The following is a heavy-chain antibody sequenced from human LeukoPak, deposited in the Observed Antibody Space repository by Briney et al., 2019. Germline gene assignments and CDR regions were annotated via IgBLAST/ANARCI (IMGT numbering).Heavy chain of an antibody. CDR1: GFTFSSYA. CDR2: MSGSGGTT. D-gene: IGHD3-22*01. J-gene: IGHJ4*02. CDR3: ATDLTYDYDSTGYYFDY. V-gene: IGHV3-23*01. Sequence: PGGSLRLSCAASGFTFSSYAMSWVRQAPGKGLELVSGMSGSGGTTYYADSAKGRFTISRDNSKNTLYLQLNRLRAEDTATYYCATDLTYDYDSTGYYFDYWGQGTLVTVSS.